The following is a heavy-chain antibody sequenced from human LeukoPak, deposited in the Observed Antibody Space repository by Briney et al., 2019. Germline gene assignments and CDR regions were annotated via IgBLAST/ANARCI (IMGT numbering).Heavy chain of an antibody. D-gene: IGHD3-10*01. CDR3: AKGHSGSYSPLFHY. J-gene: IGHJ4*02. CDR2: ISGSGGST. CDR1: GFTFDDYA. Sequence: GGSLRLSCAASGFTFDDYAMHWVRQAPGKGLEWVSAISGSGGSTYYADSVKGRFTISRDNSKNTLYLQMNSLSAEDTAVYYCAKGHSGSYSPLFHYWGQGTLVTVSS. V-gene: IGHV3-23*01.